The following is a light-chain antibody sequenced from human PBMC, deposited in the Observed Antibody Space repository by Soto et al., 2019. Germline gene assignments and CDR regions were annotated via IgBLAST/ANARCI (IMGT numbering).Light chain of an antibody. CDR3: QQRGTWPLT. CDR2: DAS. J-gene: IGKJ4*01. Sequence: EIVLTQSPATLSLSPGERATLSCRASQSVSSYLAWYQQKPGQAPRLLIYDASNRATGIPARFSGSGPGTDFTLTISRLEPEDFAVYYCQQRGTWPLTFGGGTKVEIK. CDR1: QSVSSY. V-gene: IGKV3-11*01.